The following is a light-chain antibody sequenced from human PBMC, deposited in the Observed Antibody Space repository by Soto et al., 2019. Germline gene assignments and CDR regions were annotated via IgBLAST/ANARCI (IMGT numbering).Light chain of an antibody. CDR3: CSYAGSQTWV. Sequence: QSALTQPASVSGSPGQSITISCTGTSTDVGSYIYVSWYQQHPGKAPKLMVYEVSKRPSGVPDRFSGSKSGNTASLTISGLQAEDEADYYCCSYAGSQTWVFGGGTKVTVL. CDR1: STDVGSYIY. J-gene: IGLJ3*02. V-gene: IGLV2-11*01. CDR2: EVS.